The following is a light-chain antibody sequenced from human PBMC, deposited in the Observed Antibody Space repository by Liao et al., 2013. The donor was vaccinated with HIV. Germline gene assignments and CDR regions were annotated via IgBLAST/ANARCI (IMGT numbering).Light chain of an antibody. Sequence: SYELTQPPSVSVSPGQTASITCSGDKLGDKYAYWYQQKPGQSPVLVIYQDTQRPSGIPERFSGSNSGNTATLTISGTQAMDEADYYCQAWDSSTEWVFGGGTKLTVL. CDR3: QAWDSSTEWV. CDR2: QDT. V-gene: IGLV3-1*01. CDR1: KLGDKY. J-gene: IGLJ3*02.